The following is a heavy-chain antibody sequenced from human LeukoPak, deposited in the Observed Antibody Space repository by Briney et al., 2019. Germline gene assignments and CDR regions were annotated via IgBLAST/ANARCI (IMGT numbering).Heavy chain of an antibody. CDR1: GFTFSSYA. CDR3: AIHRAKGYLYSSGWYPSVY. V-gene: IGHV3-23*01. D-gene: IGHD6-19*01. Sequence: GGSLRLSCAASGFTFSSYAMSWVRQAPGKGLEWVSAISGSGGSTYYADSVKGRFTISRDNSWNTLYLQMSSLRAEDTAVYYCAIHRAKGYLYSSGWYPSVYWGQGTLVTVSS. CDR2: ISGSGGST. J-gene: IGHJ4*02.